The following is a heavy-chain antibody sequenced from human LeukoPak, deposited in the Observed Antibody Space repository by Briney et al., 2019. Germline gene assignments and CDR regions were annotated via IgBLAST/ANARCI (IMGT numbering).Heavy chain of an antibody. J-gene: IGHJ4*02. CDR2: INTDGTVT. CDR3: ATKQWLAPPPDS. CDR1: GFTFSKYW. Sequence: GGSLRLSCAASGFTFSKYWMLWVRQAPGKGLESVSRINTDGTVTTYADSVKGRFTVSRDNADNTMFLQMSSVRDEDTAVYYCATKQWLAPPPDSWGQGTPVTVSS. D-gene: IGHD6-19*01. V-gene: IGHV3-74*01.